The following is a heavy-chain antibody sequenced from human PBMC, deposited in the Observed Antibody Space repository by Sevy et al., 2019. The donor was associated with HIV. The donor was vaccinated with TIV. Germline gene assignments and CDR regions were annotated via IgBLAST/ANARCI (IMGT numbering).Heavy chain of an antibody. V-gene: IGHV3-48*03. CDR3: TRNGGAFDNGFDP. J-gene: IGHJ5*02. Sequence: GGSLRLSCTASGFTFSSYDMNWVRQAPGKGLEWVSNISSSGSSVYYADPVKGRFTISRDNAKSSLNRQRNSLRAEYTAVYYCTRNGGAFDNGFDPWGQGTRVTVSS. D-gene: IGHD2-8*01. CDR1: GFTFSSYD. CDR2: ISSSGSSV.